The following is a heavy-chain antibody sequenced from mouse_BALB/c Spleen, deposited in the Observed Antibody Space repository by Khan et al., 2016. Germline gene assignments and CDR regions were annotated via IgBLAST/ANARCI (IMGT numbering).Heavy chain of an antibody. CDR1: GYTFSNYW. V-gene: IGHV1-5*01. CDR2: IYPGNTDV. J-gene: IGHJ3*01. D-gene: IGHD3-2*01. CDR3: TRVDTTGYAWFAY. Sequence: EVQLQQSGTVLARPGASVKMSCKASGYTFSNYWMHWMKQRPGQGLEWIGVIYPGNTDVTYNQKLKGTAELTAVASTNSAYMELSSLTNEDSAVYYCTRVDTTGYAWFAYWGQGTLVTVAA.